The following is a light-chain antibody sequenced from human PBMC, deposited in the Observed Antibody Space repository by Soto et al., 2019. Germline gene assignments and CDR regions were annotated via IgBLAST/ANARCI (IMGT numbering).Light chain of an antibody. CDR2: XXS. CDR1: SSDVGGYNY. CDR3: SSYTSSSTLV. J-gene: IGLJ1*01. Sequence: QSALTQPASVSGSPGQSITISCTGTSSDVGGYNYVSWYQQHPGKAPKLMIYXXSXXXXXXSNXXXGSKSGNTASLTISGLQAEDEADYYCSSYTSSSTLVFGTGTKLTVL. V-gene: IGLV2-14*01.